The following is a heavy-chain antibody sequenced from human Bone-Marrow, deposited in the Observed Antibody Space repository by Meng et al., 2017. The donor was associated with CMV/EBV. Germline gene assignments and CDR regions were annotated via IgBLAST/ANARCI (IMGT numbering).Heavy chain of an antibody. V-gene: IGHV1-18*01. CDR3: ARVGVQYGDYDPRFDY. D-gene: IGHD4-17*01. Sequence: ASVKVSCKASGFTFSTYVITWVRQAPGQGLEWMGWFNGYNGNTNYAQKLQGRVTMTTDTSTSTAYMELRSLRSDDTAVYYCARVGVQYGDYDPRFDYWGQGTLVTVSS. CDR1: GFTFSTYV. J-gene: IGHJ4*02. CDR2: FNGYNGNT.